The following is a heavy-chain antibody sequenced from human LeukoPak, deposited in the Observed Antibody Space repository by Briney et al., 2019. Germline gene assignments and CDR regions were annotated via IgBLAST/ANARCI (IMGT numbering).Heavy chain of an antibody. V-gene: IGHV3-23*01. J-gene: IGHJ4*02. CDR3: AKAPVTSCRGAYCYPFDS. D-gene: IGHD2-21*01. CDR2: ISSSDAGT. CDR1: GFTLSTYA. Sequence: GGSLRLSCAASGFTLSTYAMSWVRQTPGKGLEWVTAISSSDAGTYHADSVRGRFTISRDNSKNTLYLQMNSLRAEDAAVYFCAKAPVTSCRGAYCYPFDSWGQGTLVTVSS.